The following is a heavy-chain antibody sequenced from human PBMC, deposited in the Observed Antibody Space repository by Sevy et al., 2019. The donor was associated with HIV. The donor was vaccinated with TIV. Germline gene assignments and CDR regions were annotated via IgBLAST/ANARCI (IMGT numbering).Heavy chain of an antibody. J-gene: IGHJ4*02. Sequence: GESLKISYKDFPNTFSSYWIAWVRQVPGKGLEWVGLIYPDDSETKYSPSFRGQVTISTDRSIRTAYLQWRSLKASDSAMYYCAVWGGLEVDKLGSYATPFDYWGQGTLVTVSS. CDR2: IYPDDSET. CDR3: AVWGGLEVDKLGSYATPFDY. D-gene: IGHD1-1*01. V-gene: IGHV5-51*01. CDR1: PNTFSSYW.